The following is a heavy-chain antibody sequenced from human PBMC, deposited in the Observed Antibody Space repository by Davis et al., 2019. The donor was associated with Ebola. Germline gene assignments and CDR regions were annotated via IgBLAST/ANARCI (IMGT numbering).Heavy chain of an antibody. V-gene: IGHV3-21*04. J-gene: IGHJ5*02. D-gene: IGHD1-1*01. Sequence: PGGSLRLSCAASGFTFSSYSMNWVRQAPGKGLEWVSSISSGSSFKYYADSVKGRFTISRDNAKNTLYLQMNSLRAEDTAVYYCARAFSLEPGWFDPWGQGTLVTVSS. CDR2: ISSGSSFK. CDR1: GFTFSSYS. CDR3: ARAFSLEPGWFDP.